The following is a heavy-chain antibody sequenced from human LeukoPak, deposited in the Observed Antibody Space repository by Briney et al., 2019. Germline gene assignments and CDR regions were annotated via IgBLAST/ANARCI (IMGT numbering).Heavy chain of an antibody. CDR2: ISAYNGNT. Sequence: ASVKVSCKASGYTFTSYGISWVRQAPGQGLEWMGWISAYNGNTKYAQELQGRVTMTTDTSTSTAYMELRSLRSDNTAVYYCARRFGWFGAYFFDYWGQGTLVTVSS. CDR1: GYTFTSYG. D-gene: IGHD3-9*01. V-gene: IGHV1-18*01. J-gene: IGHJ4*02. CDR3: ARRFGWFGAYFFDY.